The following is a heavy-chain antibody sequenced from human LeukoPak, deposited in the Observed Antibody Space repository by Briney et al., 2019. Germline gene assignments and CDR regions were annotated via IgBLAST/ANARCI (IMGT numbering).Heavy chain of an antibody. V-gene: IGHV3-23*01. D-gene: IGHD4-4*01. CDR2: ISDTGEST. CDR1: GFTFSTHA. J-gene: IGHJ5*02. Sequence: PGGPLRLSCAASGFTFSTHAMSWVRQVSGKGLEWVSSISDTGESTYYADYVKGRFTISRDNSKNTLYLQMNSLRAEDTAVYNCAKLIGDYNGNSGSWGQGTLVTVSS. CDR3: AKLIGDYNGNSGS.